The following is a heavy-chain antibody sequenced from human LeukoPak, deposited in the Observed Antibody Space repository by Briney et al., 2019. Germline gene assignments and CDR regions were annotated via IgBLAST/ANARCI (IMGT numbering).Heavy chain of an antibody. CDR1: GFTVSSNY. D-gene: IGHD3-3*01. CDR2: IYSGGST. CDR3: AIIEVFGVVPSDY. V-gene: IGHV3-66*02. Sequence: RGSLRLSCAASGFTVSSNYMSWVRQAPGKGLEWVSVIYSGGSTYYADSVKGRFTISRDNSKNTLYLQMNSLRAEDTAVYYCAIIEVFGVVPSDYWGQGTLVTVSS. J-gene: IGHJ4*02.